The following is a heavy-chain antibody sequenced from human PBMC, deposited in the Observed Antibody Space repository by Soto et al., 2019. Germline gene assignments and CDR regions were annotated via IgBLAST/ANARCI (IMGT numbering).Heavy chain of an antibody. CDR1: GGSFSGYI. CDR2: INHSGSA. Sequence: QVQLQQSGAGLLKPSETLSLTCDVYGGSFSGYIWTWIRQTPGKGLQWIGQINHSGSANYNPSLKSRVTISVHTANSPFALAPSSATAADTAVYYCARGLLPRSQYSRGWYSFDSWGQGTQVTVSS. D-gene: IGHD6-19*01. J-gene: IGHJ4*02. CDR3: ARGLLPRSQYSRGWYSFDS. V-gene: IGHV4-34*01.